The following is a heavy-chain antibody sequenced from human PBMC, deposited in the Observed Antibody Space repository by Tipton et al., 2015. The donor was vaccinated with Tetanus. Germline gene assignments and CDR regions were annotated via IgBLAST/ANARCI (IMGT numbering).Heavy chain of an antibody. CDR3: ARVSRRNFCFDY. V-gene: IGHV4-31*03. Sequence: TLSLTCTVSGDSISSCHYTWSWLRPHPGKGLELIGYIYYSETSYLSPSITRRISIAVDTHRIQFTLNLASVTVADSAVYFCARVSRRNFCFDYWGPGALVTVSS. J-gene: IGHJ4*02. CDR1: GDSISSCHYT. D-gene: IGHD2/OR15-2a*01. CDR2: IYYSETS.